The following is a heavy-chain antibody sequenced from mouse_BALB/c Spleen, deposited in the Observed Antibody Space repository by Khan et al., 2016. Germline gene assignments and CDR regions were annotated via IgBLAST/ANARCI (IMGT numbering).Heavy chain of an antibody. V-gene: IGHV1-80*01. CDR2: IYPGDGDT. Sequence: QVQLKQPGAELVRSGSSVKISCKASGFAFSSYWMNWVKQRPGPGLAWIGQIYPGDGDTNYNGTFKGKATQTADKSSGTDYMQLSSPTSDDCAVLFCARGTPFANWGQGTLVSVSA. CDR1: GFAFSSYW. J-gene: IGHJ3*01. D-gene: IGHD3-3*01. CDR3: ARGTPFAN.